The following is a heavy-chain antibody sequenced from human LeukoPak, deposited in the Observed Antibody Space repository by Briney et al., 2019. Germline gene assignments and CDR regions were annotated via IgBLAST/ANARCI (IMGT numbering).Heavy chain of an antibody. D-gene: IGHD3-22*01. V-gene: IGHV3-30*18. CDR2: ISYDGSNE. CDR3: AKVALFSGYYPPFDY. J-gene: IGHJ4*02. Sequence: GGSLRLSCTASEITFSNYVMHGVGQAPGKGLGWVAVISYDGSNEYYADSVKGRFTISRDNSNNTLFLQMNSLRPEDTAVYHCAKVALFSGYYPPFDYWSQGTLVTVSS. CDR1: EITFSNYV.